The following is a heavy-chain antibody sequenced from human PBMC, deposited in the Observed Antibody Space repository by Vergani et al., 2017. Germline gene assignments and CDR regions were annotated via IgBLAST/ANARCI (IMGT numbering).Heavy chain of an antibody. J-gene: IGHJ3*02. Sequence: EVQLVESGGGLVKPGGSLRLSCAASGFTFSSYSMNWVRQAPGKGLEWVSSISSSSSYIYYADSVKGRFTISRDNAKNSLDLQMNSLRAEDTAVYYCAREDGCSSTSCSDLAFDIWGQGTMVTVSS. CDR3: AREDGCSSTSCSDLAFDI. CDR2: ISSSSSYI. V-gene: IGHV3-21*01. D-gene: IGHD2-2*01. CDR1: GFTFSSYS.